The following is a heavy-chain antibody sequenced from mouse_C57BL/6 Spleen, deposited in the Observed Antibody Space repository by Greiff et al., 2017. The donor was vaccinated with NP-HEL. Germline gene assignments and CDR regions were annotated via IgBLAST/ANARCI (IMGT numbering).Heavy chain of an antibody. V-gene: IGHV14-1*01. J-gene: IGHJ2*01. CDR3: TKTLDRDYYGSSGY. Sequence: EVQLQESGAELVRPGASVKLSCTASGFNIKDYHMHWVKQRPEQGLEWIGRIDPEDGDTGYAPKFQGKATMTADTSSNTAYLQLSSLTSEDTAVYYCTKTLDRDYYGSSGYWGQGTTLTVSS. CDR1: GFNIKDYH. D-gene: IGHD1-1*01. CDR2: IDPEDGDT.